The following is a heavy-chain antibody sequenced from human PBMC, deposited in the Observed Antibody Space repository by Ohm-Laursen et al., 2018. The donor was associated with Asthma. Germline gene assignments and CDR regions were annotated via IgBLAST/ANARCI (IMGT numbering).Heavy chain of an antibody. J-gene: IGHJ4*02. CDR2: ISYDGSNK. CDR1: GFTFSSYG. V-gene: IGHV3-30*18. Sequence: SLRLSCTASGFTFSSYGMHWVRQAPGKGLEWVAVISYDGSNKYYADSVKGRFTISRDNSKNTLYLQMNSLRAEDTAVYYCAKGIYYDSSGYYHYWGQGTLVTVSS. D-gene: IGHD3-22*01. CDR3: AKGIYYDSSGYYHY.